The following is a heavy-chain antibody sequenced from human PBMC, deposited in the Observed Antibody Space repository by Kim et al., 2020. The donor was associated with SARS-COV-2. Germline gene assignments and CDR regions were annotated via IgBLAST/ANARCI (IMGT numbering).Heavy chain of an antibody. V-gene: IGHV3-30*01. CDR3: VRDPRRDGYPTEYHY. D-gene: IGHD5-12*01. J-gene: IGHJ4*02. Sequence: SEKGRFPIYRDNSKNTLYLQMNSLGAEDTAVYYCVRDPRRDGYPTEYHYWGQGTLVTVSS.